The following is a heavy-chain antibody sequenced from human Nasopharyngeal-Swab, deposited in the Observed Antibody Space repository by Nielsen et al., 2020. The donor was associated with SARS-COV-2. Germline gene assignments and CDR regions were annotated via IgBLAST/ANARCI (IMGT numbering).Heavy chain of an antibody. Sequence: SGPTLVKPTETLTLTCTVSGFSLSNARMGVSWTRQPPGKALEWLAHIFSNDEKSYSTSLKSRLTISKDTSKSQVVLTMTNMDPVDTATYYCARISSYCSSTSCYVYYYYYGMDVWGQGTTVTVSS. V-gene: IGHV2-26*01. D-gene: IGHD2-2*01. J-gene: IGHJ6*02. CDR2: IFSNDEK. CDR1: GFSLSNARMG. CDR3: ARISSYCSSTSCYVYYYYYGMDV.